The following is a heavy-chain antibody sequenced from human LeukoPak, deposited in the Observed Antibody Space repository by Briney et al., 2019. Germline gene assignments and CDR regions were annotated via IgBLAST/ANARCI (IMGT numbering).Heavy chain of an antibody. V-gene: IGHV3-21*06. D-gene: IGHD6-13*01. Sequence: PGGSLRLSCAASGFTFSDYTMNWVRQAPGKGLEWVSSISRNSRYIYYADSVKGRFTSSRDNAKNSLFLQMNSLRAEDTAVYYCARDRTAAARAPWWFDPWGQGTLVTVSS. CDR3: ARDRTAAARAPWWFDP. CDR1: GFTFSDYT. CDR2: ISRNSRYI. J-gene: IGHJ5*02.